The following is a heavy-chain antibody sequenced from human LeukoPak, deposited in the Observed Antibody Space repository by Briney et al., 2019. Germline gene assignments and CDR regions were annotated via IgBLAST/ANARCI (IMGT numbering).Heavy chain of an antibody. CDR3: ARDYDEDY. CDR1: GFTFSTNV. Sequence: PGGSLRLSCVASGFTFSTNVMHWVRQAPGKGLEWVALIWHDGSNKYYADSVKDRFTISRDNSKNTLYLQMNSLRAEDTAVYYCARDYDEDYWGQGTLVTVSS. D-gene: IGHD5-12*01. CDR2: IWHDGSNK. V-gene: IGHV3-33*01. J-gene: IGHJ4*02.